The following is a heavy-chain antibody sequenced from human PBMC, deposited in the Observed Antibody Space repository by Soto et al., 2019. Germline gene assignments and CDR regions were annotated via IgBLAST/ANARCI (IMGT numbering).Heavy chain of an antibody. D-gene: IGHD6-19*01. CDR1: GGSISSSSYY. CDR2: IYYSGST. V-gene: IGHV4-39*01. J-gene: IGHJ5*02. Sequence: PSETLSLTCTVSGGSISSSSYYWGWIRQPPGKGLEWIGSIYYSGSTYYNPSLKSRVTISVDTSKNQFSLKLSSVTAADTAVYYCARGGRSSVWFWWFDPWGQGTLVTVSS. CDR3: ARGGRSSVWFWWFDP.